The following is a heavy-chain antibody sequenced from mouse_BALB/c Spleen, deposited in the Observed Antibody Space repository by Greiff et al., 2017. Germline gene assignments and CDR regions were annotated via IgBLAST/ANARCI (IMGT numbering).Heavy chain of an antibody. CDR3: ARDLYYGNYVYFDY. CDR1: GFSLTGYG. CDR2: IWGDGST. Sequence: QVQLKQSGPGLVAPSQSLSITCTVSGFSLTGYGVNWVRQPPGKGLEWLGMIWGDGSTDYNSALKSRLSISKDNSKSQVFLKMNSLQTDDTARYYCARDLYYGNYVYFDYWGQGTTLTVSS. D-gene: IGHD2-1*01. V-gene: IGHV2-6-7*01. J-gene: IGHJ2*01.